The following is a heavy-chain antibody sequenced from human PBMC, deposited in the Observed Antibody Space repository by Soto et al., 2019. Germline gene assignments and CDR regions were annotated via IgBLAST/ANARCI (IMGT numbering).Heavy chain of an antibody. CDR3: ARDGGSIAAAGN. CDR1: GGTFSSYT. D-gene: IGHD6-13*01. J-gene: IGHJ4*02. V-gene: IGHV1-69*08. Sequence: QVQLVQSGAEVKKPGSSVKVSCKASGGTFSSYTISWVRQAPGQGLEWMGRIIPILGIANYAQKFQGRVTITADKSTSTAYMELSSLRSEDTAVYYCARDGGSIAAAGNWGQGTLVTVSS. CDR2: IIPILGIA.